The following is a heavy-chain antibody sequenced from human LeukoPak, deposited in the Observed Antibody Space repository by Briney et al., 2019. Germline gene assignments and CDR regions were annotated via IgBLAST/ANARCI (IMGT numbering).Heavy chain of an antibody. J-gene: IGHJ4*02. Sequence: GGSLRPSCAASGFTFSTYSMNWVRQAPGKGLEWVAVIWYDGSNKYYADSVKGRFTISRDNSKNTLYLQMNSLRAEDTAVYYCARGVRYSSGYFDYWGQGTLVTVSS. CDR1: GFTFSTYS. D-gene: IGHD6-19*01. V-gene: IGHV3-33*08. CDR2: IWYDGSNK. CDR3: ARGVRYSSGYFDY.